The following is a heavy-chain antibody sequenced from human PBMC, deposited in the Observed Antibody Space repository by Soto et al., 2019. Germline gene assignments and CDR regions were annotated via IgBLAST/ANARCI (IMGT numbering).Heavy chain of an antibody. CDR3: AKDGIRKDDY. CDR1: GFTFSSYS. Sequence: GGSLRLSCAASGFTFSSYSMNWVRQAPGKGLEWVSSISSSSSFIYYADSVKGRFAISRDTSKNTVYMQMNNLRAEDTALYYCAKDGIRKDDYWGQGTVVTVSS. V-gene: IGHV3-21*04. J-gene: IGHJ4*02. CDR2: ISSSSSFI.